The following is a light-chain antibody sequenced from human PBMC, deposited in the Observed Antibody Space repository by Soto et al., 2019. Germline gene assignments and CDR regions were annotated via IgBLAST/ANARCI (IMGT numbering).Light chain of an antibody. CDR3: QQYNIWPQT. J-gene: IGKJ1*01. CDR1: QSISSW. V-gene: IGKV1-5*03. Sequence: DIQMSQSPSTLSASVGDRVTVTCRASQSISSWLAWYQQKPGKAPKLLIYKASSLESGVPSRFSGSGSGTEFTLTISSLQPDDFAVYFCQQYNIWPQTFGQGTKVDIK. CDR2: KAS.